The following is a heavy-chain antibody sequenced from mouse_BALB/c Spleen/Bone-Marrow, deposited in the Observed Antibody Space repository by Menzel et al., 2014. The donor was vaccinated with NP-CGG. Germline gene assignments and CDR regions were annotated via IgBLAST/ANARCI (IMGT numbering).Heavy chain of an antibody. CDR3: ARSYYGYLYYFDY. V-gene: IGHV1-7*01. D-gene: IGHD1-2*01. CDR2: INPSTGYT. Sequence: QVQLQQSGAELAKPGASVKMSCKAFGYTFTSYWMHWVKQRPGQGLEWIGYINPSTGYTEYNQKFKDKATLTADKSSSTAYMQLSSLTSEDSAVYYCARSYYGYLYYFDYWGQGTTLTVSS. CDR1: GYTFTSYW. J-gene: IGHJ2*01.